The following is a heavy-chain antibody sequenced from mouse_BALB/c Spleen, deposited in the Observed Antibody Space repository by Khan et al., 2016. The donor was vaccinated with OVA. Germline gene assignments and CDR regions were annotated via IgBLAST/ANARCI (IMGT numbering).Heavy chain of an antibody. Sequence: VQLQESGPGLVKPSQSLSLICTVTGYSITSGYGWNWIRQFPGNTLEWMGYICYSGSTNYNPSLKSRISITRDTSKNQFFLQLNSVTTEDTATYYCARTARIKYWGQGTTLTVSS. CDR1: GYSITSGYG. J-gene: IGHJ2*01. D-gene: IGHD1-2*01. V-gene: IGHV3-1*02. CDR3: ARTARIKY. CDR2: ICYSGST.